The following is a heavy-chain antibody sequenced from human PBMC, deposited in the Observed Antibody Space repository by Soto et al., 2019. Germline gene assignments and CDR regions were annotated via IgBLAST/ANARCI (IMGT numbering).Heavy chain of an antibody. CDR1: GFTFSNAW. V-gene: IGHV3-15*07. D-gene: IGHD4-17*01. J-gene: IGHJ5*02. Sequence: GGSLRLSCAASGFTFSNAWMNWVRQAPGKGLEWVGRIKSKTDGGTTDYAAPVKGRFTISIDDSKNTLYLQMNSLKTEDTAVYYCTASTVNNWFDPWGQGTLVTVSS. CDR3: TASTVNNWFDP. CDR2: IKSKTDGGTT.